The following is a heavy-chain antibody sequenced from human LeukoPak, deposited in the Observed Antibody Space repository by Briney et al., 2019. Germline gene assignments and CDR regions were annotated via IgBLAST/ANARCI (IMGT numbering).Heavy chain of an antibody. J-gene: IGHJ3*02. CDR3: ARALGDRYSSGWYVAGDAFDI. Sequence: PSETLSLTCTVSGGSISSSSYYWGWIRQPPGKGLEWIGYIYYSGSTNYNPSLKSRVTISVDTSKNQFSLKLSSATAADMAVYYCARALGDRYSSGWYVAGDAFDIWGQGTMVTVSS. CDR1: GGSISSSSYY. D-gene: IGHD6-19*01. V-gene: IGHV4-61*05. CDR2: IYYSGST.